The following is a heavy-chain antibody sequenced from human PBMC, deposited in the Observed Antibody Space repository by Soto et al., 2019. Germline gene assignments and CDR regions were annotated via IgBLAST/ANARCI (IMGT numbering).Heavy chain of an antibody. Sequence: ASVKVSCKASGYTFTSYGISWVRQAPGQGLEWMGWISGHNGDTNYAQKLQGRVTMTTDTSTSTAYMELRSLRSDDTAVYYCARAPQTVAGAGIWYWGQGTLVTVSS. CDR1: GYTFTSYG. J-gene: IGHJ1*01. CDR2: ISGHNGDT. CDR3: ARAPQTVAGAGIWY. V-gene: IGHV1-18*04. D-gene: IGHD6-13*01.